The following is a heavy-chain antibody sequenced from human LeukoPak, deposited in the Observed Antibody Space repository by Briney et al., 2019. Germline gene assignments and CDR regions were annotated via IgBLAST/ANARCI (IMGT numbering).Heavy chain of an antibody. Sequence: PGGSLRLSCAASGFTFSNYMMHWVRQAPGKGLVWVSRIKSDGITITYADSVKGRFTISRDNSKNTLYLQMNSLRAEDTAVYYCAIYDSSVNYNYWGQGTLVTVSS. D-gene: IGHD3-22*01. V-gene: IGHV3-74*01. J-gene: IGHJ4*02. CDR3: AIYDSSVNYNY. CDR1: GFTFSNYM. CDR2: IKSDGITI.